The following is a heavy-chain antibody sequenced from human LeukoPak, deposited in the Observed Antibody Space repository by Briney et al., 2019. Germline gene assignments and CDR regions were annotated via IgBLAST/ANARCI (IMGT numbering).Heavy chain of an antibody. CDR3: AREGSYDYVWGSYRYVYFDY. CDR1: GYTFTSYG. V-gene: IGHV1-18*01. D-gene: IGHD3-16*02. Sequence: GASVKVSCKASGYTFTSYGISWLRQAPGQGLEWMGWISAYNGNTNYAQKLQGRVTMTTDTSTSTAYMELRSLRSDATAVYYCAREGSYDYVWGSYRYVYFDYWGQGTLVTVSS. CDR2: ISAYNGNT. J-gene: IGHJ4*02.